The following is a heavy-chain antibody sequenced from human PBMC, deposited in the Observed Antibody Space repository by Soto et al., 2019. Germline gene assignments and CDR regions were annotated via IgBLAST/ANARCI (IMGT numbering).Heavy chain of an antibody. CDR1: GGSICSGGYY. Sequence: PSESLSLTCTVSGGSICSGGYYWSWIRQHPGKGLEWIGYIYYSGSTYYNPSLKSRVTISVDTSKNQFSLKLSSVTAADTAVYYCARESITGTTLSWFDPWGQGTLVTVSS. CDR2: IYYSGST. V-gene: IGHV4-31*03. J-gene: IGHJ5*02. D-gene: IGHD1-20*01. CDR3: ARESITGTTLSWFDP.